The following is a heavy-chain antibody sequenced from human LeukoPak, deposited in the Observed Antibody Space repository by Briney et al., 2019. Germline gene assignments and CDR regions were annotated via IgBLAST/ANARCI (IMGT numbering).Heavy chain of an antibody. CDR1: GYSISSGYY. CDR3: ARGFIVGYSSSWYWFDP. J-gene: IGHJ5*02. D-gene: IGHD6-13*01. Sequence: SETLSLTCAVSGYSISSGYYWSWIRQPPGKGLEWIGEINHSGSTNYNPSLKSRVTISVDTSKNQFSLKLSSVTAADTAVYYCARGFIVGYSSSWYWFDPWGQGTLVTVSS. V-gene: IGHV4-34*01. CDR2: INHSGST.